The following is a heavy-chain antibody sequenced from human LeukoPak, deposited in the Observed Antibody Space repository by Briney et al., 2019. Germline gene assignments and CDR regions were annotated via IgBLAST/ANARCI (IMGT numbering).Heavy chain of an antibody. D-gene: IGHD1-26*01. CDR2: ISTSCNYT. J-gene: IGHJ6*02. V-gene: IGHV3-11*03. CDR1: GFTFSGFY. CDR3: ARCGTPNNFYYDGMDV. Sequence: PGGSLRLSCAASGFTFSGFYMSWIRQATGKGLEWLSFISTSCNYTYYADSVNGRFTISRGSAKKSLYLQMKSLRAEDTAVYYCARCGTPNNFYYDGMDVWGQGTTVTVSS.